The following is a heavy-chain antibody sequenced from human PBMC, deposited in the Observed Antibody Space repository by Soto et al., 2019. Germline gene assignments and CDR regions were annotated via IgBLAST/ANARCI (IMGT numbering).Heavy chain of an antibody. CDR2: INPILSTS. CDR3: ASSYCSGCRPFDY. V-gene: IGHV1-69*08. D-gene: IGHD3-10*01. J-gene: IGHJ4*02. Sequence: QVQLVQSGAEVKRPGSSVKVSCKASGDTFTFYSINWVRQAPGLRLEWLGRINPILSTSNYAQRFQGRVTMTADNSTRTAYMELSSLRSEDAASYYCASSYCSGCRPFDYWGQGALVTVSS. CDR1: GDTFTFYS.